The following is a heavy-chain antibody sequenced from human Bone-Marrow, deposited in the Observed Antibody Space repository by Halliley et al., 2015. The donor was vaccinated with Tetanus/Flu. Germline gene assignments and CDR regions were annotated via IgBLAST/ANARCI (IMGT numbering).Heavy chain of an antibody. CDR2: IKTDGSYT. J-gene: IGHJ4*02. D-gene: IGHD2-2*01. CDR3: ARGTNQPGLDF. V-gene: IGHV3-74*01. Sequence: LEWVSDIKTDGSYTRYADTVKGRFSISRDNAKNMLYRQMSSLRAEDTAVYYCARGTNQPGLDFWGQGSLGTVSS.